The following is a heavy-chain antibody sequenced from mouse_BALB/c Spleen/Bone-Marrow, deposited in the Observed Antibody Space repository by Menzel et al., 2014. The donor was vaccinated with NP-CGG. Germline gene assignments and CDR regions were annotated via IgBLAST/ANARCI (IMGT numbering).Heavy chain of an antibody. CDR1: GFNIKDTY. D-gene: IGHD2-4*01. J-gene: IGHJ1*01. CDR2: IDPANGNT. CDR3: ANYDYGWYFDV. V-gene: IGHV14-3*02. Sequence: EVQLQRSGAELVKPGASVKLSCTASGFNIKDTYMHWVKQRPEQGLEWIGRIDPANGNTKYDPKFQGKATITADTSPNTAYLQLSSLTSEDTAVYYCANYDYGWYFDVWGAGTTVTVSS.